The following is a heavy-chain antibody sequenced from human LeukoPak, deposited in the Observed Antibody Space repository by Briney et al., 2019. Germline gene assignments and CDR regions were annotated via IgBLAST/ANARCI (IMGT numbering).Heavy chain of an antibody. CDR1: GGSISSYY. V-gene: IGHV4-59*01. CDR3: ARSEQWLVQGGSWFDP. J-gene: IGHJ5*02. Sequence: SETLSLTCTVSGGSISSYYWSWIRQPPGKGLEWIGYIYYSGSTNYNPSLKSRVTISVDTSKNQFSLKLSSVAAADTAVYYCARSEQWLVQGGSWFDPWGQGTLVTVSS. D-gene: IGHD6-19*01. CDR2: IYYSGST.